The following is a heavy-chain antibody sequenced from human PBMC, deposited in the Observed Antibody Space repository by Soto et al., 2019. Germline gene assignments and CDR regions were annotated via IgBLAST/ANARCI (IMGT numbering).Heavy chain of an antibody. V-gene: IGHV4-59*01. D-gene: IGHD2-15*01. CDR1: GGSISSYY. Sequence: QVQLQESGPGLVKPSETLSLTCTVSGGSISSYYWSWIRQPPGKGLEWIGYIYYSGSTNYNPSLKRRVTTSVDTSKNQFSRMLSSVTAADTAVYYCARASQSAATAGRYYYYGMDVWGQGTTVTVSS. CDR3: ARASQSAATAGRYYYYGMDV. CDR2: IYYSGST. J-gene: IGHJ6*02.